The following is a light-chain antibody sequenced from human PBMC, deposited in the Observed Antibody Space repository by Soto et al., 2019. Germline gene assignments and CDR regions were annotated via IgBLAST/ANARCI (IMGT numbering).Light chain of an antibody. CDR3: AALDDSLNGVV. V-gene: IGLV1-44*01. J-gene: IGLJ2*01. CDR1: SSSIGSHN. Sequence: QSVLTQPPSASGTPGQRVTISCSAGSSSIGSHNVNWYQHLPGTAPKLLVYSNTQRPSGVPDRFSGSKSGTSASLAISGLQSEDEADYYCAALDDSLNGVVFGGGTQLTVL. CDR2: SNT.